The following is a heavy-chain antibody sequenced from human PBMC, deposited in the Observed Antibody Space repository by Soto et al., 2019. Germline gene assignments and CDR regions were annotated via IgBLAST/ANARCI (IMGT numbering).Heavy chain of an antibody. V-gene: IGHV4-34*01. J-gene: IGHJ4*02. CDR3: VRGEGYSGPDSSGYYYY. CDR2: INHSGST. CDR1: GGSFSGYY. D-gene: IGHD3-22*01. Sequence: SETLSLTCAVYGGSFSGYYWSWIRQPPGKGLEWIGEINHSGSTNYNPSLKSRVTISVDTSKNQFSLKLSSVTAADTAVYYCVRGEGYSGPDSSGYYYYWGQGTLVTVSS.